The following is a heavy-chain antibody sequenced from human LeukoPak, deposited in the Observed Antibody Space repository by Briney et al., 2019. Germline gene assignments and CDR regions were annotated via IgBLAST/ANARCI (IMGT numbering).Heavy chain of an antibody. CDR2: INPNSGGT. CDR3: ARGGYYGSGNDFRFDP. CDR1: GYTFTGYY. J-gene: IGHJ5*02. Sequence: SVKVSCKASGYTFTGYYMRWGRQAPGQGLEWMGWINPNSGGTNYAQKFQGRVTMTRDTSISTAYMELSRLRSDDTAVYYCARGGYYGSGNDFRFDPWGQGTLVTVSS. V-gene: IGHV1-2*02. D-gene: IGHD3-10*01.